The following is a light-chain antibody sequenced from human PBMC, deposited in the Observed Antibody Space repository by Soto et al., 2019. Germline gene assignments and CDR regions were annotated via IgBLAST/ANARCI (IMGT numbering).Light chain of an antibody. J-gene: IGKJ3*01. V-gene: IGKV3-15*01. CDR3: QQYNNWPPGVT. CDR1: QSVSSN. CDR2: GAS. Sequence: EIVMTQSPATLSVSPGERATLSCRASQSVSSNLAWYQQKPGQAPRLLIYGASTRATGIPARFSGSGSGTEFTLTISSLQFEDFAVYYCQQYNNWPPGVTFGPGNKVDIK.